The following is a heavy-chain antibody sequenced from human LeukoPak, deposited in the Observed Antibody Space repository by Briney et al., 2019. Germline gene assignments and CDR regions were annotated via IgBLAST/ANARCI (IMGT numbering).Heavy chain of an antibody. CDR3: ARDYNWNPPDY. V-gene: IGHV3-74*01. D-gene: IGHD1-1*01. CDR2: IDSDGRIT. Sequence: GGSLRLSCAASGFTFSGYYMSWIRQAPGKGLVWVSRIDSDGRITTYADSVKGRFTISRDNAKNTLYLQMNTLRDEDTAVYYCARDYNWNPPDYWGQGTLVTVSS. CDR1: GFTFSGYY. J-gene: IGHJ4*02.